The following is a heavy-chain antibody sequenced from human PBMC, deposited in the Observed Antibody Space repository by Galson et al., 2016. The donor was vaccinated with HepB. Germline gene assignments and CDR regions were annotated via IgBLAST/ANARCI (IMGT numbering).Heavy chain of an antibody. J-gene: IGHJ5*02. CDR2: VDATNSYT. V-gene: IGHV5-10-1*01. CDR3: AETVLTAAGDWFDP. D-gene: IGHD6-13*01. Sequence: QSGAEVKKPGESLRISCYLSGATVTNSWISWVRQVPGKGLEWMGRVDATNSYTFYSPSFQGHVTISADKSINTAYLQWSSLKPSDTAIYFCAETVLTAAGDWFDPWGEGTLVTVSS. CDR1: GATVTNSW.